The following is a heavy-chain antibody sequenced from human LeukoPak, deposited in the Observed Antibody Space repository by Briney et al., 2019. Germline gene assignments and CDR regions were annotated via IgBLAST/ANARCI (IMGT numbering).Heavy chain of an antibody. CDR2: INPSGGST. Sequence: ASLKVSRKTSGYTFTIYYMHWVRHGPGQGLGRMGIINPSGGSTSYAQKFQGRVTMTRDTSTSTVYMELSSLRSEDTAVYYCARNLEVVTEYIPGHHGMDVWGQGTTVSVPS. D-gene: IGHD2-21*02. J-gene: IGHJ6*02. CDR3: ARNLEVVTEYIPGHHGMDV. V-gene: IGHV1-46*01. CDR1: GYTFTIYY.